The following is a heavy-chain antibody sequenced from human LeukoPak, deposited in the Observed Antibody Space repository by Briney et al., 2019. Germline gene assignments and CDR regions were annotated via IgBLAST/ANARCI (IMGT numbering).Heavy chain of an antibody. J-gene: IGHJ6*03. D-gene: IGHD1-1*01. CDR3: ASSYNDYYYYYMDV. CDR2: VYYSGST. Sequence: PSETLSLTCTVSGGSISTYYWSWIRQPPGKGLEWIGYVYYSGSTNYNPSLKSRLTISVDTSKNQFSLKLSSVTAADTAVYYCASSYNDYYYYYMDVWGKGTTVTISS. CDR1: GGSISTYY. V-gene: IGHV4-59*01.